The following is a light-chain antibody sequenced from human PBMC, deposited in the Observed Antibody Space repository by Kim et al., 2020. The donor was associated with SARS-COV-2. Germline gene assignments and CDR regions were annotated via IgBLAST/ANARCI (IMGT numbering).Light chain of an antibody. CDR1: QSITTF. V-gene: IGKV1-39*01. Sequence: DVQVTQSPSSLSASVGDSVTITCRTSQSITTFMNWYQQKPGEAPNLLIYAASSLRNGVPLRFRGSGSETHFTLTITDLQPDDFASYYCLQTYSAPLAFGAGTKLEI. CDR3: LQTYSAPLA. CDR2: AAS. J-gene: IGKJ2*01.